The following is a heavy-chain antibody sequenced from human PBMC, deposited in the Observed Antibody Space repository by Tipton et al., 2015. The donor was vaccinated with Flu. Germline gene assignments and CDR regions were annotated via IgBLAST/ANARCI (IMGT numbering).Heavy chain of an antibody. V-gene: IGHV4-61*02. CDR1: GDSISSGSYY. CDR2: IYTTGTT. Sequence: TLSLTCTVSGDSISSGSYYWCWIRQPAGKGLEWIGRIYTTGTTNYNPSLKSRLTISVDTAKNQFSLKLTSVTAADTAMYYCARAKSGAFDIWGQGTGVTVSS. J-gene: IGHJ3*02. CDR3: ARAKSGAFDI.